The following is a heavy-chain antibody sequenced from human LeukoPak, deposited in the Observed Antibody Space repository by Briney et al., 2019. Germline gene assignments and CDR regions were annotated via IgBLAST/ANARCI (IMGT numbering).Heavy chain of an antibody. CDR1: DGSINNYY. J-gene: IGHJ5*02. D-gene: IGHD5-12*01. V-gene: IGHV4-59*01. CDR3: ARSLSRIVADSWFDP. Sequence: SETLSLTCIVSDGSINNYYWSWIRQSPGNGLEWIGYIYSSGSTSYNPSLKSRVTISVDTSKNQFSLKLNSVTAADTAVYYCARSLSRIVADSWFDPWGQGTLVTVYS. CDR2: IYSSGST.